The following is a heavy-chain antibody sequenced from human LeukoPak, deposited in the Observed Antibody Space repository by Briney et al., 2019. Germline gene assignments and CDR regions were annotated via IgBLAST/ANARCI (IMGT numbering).Heavy chain of an antibody. V-gene: IGHV4-61*09. CDR3: ARRFEGGAFDI. Sequence: SETLSLTCTVSGGSISRGSYYWSWIRQPAGKGLEWIGHIYTSGSTNYNPSLKSRVTISLDASQNQFSLNLTSVTAADTAVYYCARRFEGGAFDIWGQGTMVTVSS. CDR2: IYTSGST. D-gene: IGHD3-16*01. CDR1: GGSISRGSYY. J-gene: IGHJ3*02.